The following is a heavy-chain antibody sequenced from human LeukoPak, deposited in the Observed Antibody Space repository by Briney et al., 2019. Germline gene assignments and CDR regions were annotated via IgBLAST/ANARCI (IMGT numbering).Heavy chain of an antibody. CDR2: ISAYNGNT. J-gene: IGHJ6*03. CDR1: GYTFTSYG. D-gene: IGHD6-19*01. Sequence: GASVKVSCKASGYTFTSYGISWVRQAPGQGLEWMGWISAYNGNTNYAQKLQGRVTMTRNTSISTAYMELSSLRSEDTAVYYCARSGGAGWLRYYYYMDVWGKGTTVTISS. CDR3: ARSGGAGWLRYYYYMDV. V-gene: IGHV1-18*01.